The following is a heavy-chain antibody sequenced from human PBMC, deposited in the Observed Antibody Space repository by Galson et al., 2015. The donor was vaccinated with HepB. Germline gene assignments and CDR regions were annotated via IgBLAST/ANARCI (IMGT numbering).Heavy chain of an antibody. CDR2: IYSLGTT. J-gene: IGHJ6*02. CDR3: ARDVARTGYFYYGMDV. CDR1: GFTVSSNY. V-gene: IGHV3-66*01. Sequence: SLRLSCAASGFTVSSNYINWVRQAPEKGLEWVSVIYSLGTTFYADSAKGRFTISRDNSKNMVYLQMNNLRAEDTGVYYCARDVARTGYFYYGMDVWGQGTTVTVSS. D-gene: IGHD3/OR15-3a*01.